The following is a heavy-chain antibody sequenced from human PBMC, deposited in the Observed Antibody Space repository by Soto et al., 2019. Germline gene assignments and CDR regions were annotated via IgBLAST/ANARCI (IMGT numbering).Heavy chain of an antibody. D-gene: IGHD1-26*01. CDR3: SHWGALRRDAFDI. CDR2: IFWDDDK. J-gene: IGHJ3*02. CDR1: GFSLTTSGVG. V-gene: IGHV2-5*02. Sequence: QITLKESGPTLVKPTQTLTLTCTFSGFSLTTSGVGVGWIRQPPGKALEWLAIIFWDDDKRYSPSLKSRLTXTXDNXRDQVVLTMTDVDPVDTVTYYCSHWGALRRDAFDIWGQGTMVTVSS.